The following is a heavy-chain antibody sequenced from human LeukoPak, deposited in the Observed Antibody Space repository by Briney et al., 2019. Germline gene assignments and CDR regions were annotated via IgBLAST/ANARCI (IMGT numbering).Heavy chain of an antibody. CDR2: IIPIFGTA. Sequence: SVKVSCKASGYTFTSYGISWVRQAPGQGLEWMGGIIPIFGTANYAQKFQGRVTITADESTSTAYMELSSLRSEDTAVYYCATPGPAAPLGYWGQGTLVTVSS. CDR1: GYTFTSYG. CDR3: ATPGPAAPLGY. D-gene: IGHD2-2*01. J-gene: IGHJ4*02. V-gene: IGHV1-69*13.